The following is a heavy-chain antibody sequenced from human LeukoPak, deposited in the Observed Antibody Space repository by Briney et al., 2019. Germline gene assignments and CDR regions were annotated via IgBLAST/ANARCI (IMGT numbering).Heavy chain of an antibody. J-gene: IGHJ4*02. CDR2: ISWNSGSI. D-gene: IGHD5-12*01. V-gene: IGHV3-9*01. CDR3: AKDMGWLATLDY. CDR1: GFTFDDYA. Sequence: PGRSLRLSCAASGFTFDDYAMHWVRQAPGKGLEWVSGISWNSGSIGYADSVKGRFTISRDNAKNSLYLQMNSLRAEDTALYYCAKDMGWLATLDYWGQGTLVTVSS.